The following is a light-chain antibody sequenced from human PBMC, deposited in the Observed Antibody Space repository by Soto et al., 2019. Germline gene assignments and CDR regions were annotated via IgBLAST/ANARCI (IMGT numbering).Light chain of an antibody. V-gene: IGLV1-47*01. J-gene: IGLJ7*01. Sequence: QSVLTQSPSASGTPGQRVTISCSASTSNFVSNSVSWYQHVPGTAPKLLISRNHQRPSGVPDRFSGSKTGTSASLTISGLRPEDEAHYYCAAYTGNLNGPVFGGGTQLTVL. CDR1: TSNFVSNS. CDR2: RNH. CDR3: AAYTGNLNGPV.